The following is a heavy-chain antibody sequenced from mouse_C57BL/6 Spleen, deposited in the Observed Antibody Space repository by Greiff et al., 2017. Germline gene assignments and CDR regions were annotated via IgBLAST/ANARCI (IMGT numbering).Heavy chain of an antibody. CDR3: AKAYDYDLAWFAY. CDR1: GFSLTSYG. CDR2: IWSDGST. Sequence: QVQLQQSGPGLVAPSQSLSLTCTVSGFSLTSYGVHLVRQPPGKGLEWQVMIWSDGSTTYNSALKSRLSISKDNSKSQVFLKMNSLQTDDTAMYYCAKAYDYDLAWFAYWGQGTLVTVSA. D-gene: IGHD2-4*01. V-gene: IGHV2-6*03. J-gene: IGHJ3*01.